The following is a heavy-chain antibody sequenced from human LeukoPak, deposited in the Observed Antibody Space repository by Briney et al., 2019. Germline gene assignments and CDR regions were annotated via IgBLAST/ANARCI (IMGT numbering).Heavy chain of an antibody. CDR1: GYSFTNYW. D-gene: IGHD3/OR15-3a*01. J-gene: IGHJ4*02. Sequence: GESLKISCKGSGYSFTNYWIGWVRQMPGKGLEWMGIIYPGSSDTRYSPSFQGQVTISADRSITTAYLQWSSLNASDTAMYYCARHLGLRTLDYWGQGTLVTVSS. CDR2: IYPGSSDT. V-gene: IGHV5-51*01. CDR3: ARHLGLRTLDY.